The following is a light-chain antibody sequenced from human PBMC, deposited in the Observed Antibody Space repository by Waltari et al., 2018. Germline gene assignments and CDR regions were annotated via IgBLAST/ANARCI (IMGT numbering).Light chain of an antibody. CDR1: GSNLGAGYD. CDR3: QSYDTSLSVV. Sequence: QSVLTQPPSVSGAPGQRVPIPCTGSGSNLGAGYDGHWYQQLPRAAPKLLIYVSTSRPLGVPARFFGSTSGTSASLAITGLQAEDEADYYCQSYDTSLSVVFGGGTKLTVL. CDR2: VST. V-gene: IGLV1-40*01. J-gene: IGLJ3*02.